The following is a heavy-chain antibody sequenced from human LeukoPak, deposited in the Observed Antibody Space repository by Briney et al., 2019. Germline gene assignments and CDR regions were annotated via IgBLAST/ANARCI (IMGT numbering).Heavy chain of an antibody. Sequence: SETLSLTCAVYGGSFSGYYWSWIRQPPGKGLEWIGYIYFDGSTYYNPSLKSRVSISMDTSENQFSLKLSSVTAADTAVYFCAGAGDFDSWGQGTLVTVSS. CDR2: IYFDGST. CDR3: AGAGDFDS. CDR1: GGSFSGYY. V-gene: IGHV4-59*06. D-gene: IGHD1-26*01. J-gene: IGHJ4*02.